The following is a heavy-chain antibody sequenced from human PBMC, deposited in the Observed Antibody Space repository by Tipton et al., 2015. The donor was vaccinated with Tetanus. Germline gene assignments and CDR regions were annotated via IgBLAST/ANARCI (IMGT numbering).Heavy chain of an antibody. CDR1: GDSIRSGSHY. V-gene: IGHV4-31*03. Sequence: TLSLTCNVSGDSIRSGSHYWNWIRQPPGKGLEWIGYIYYTGTTYYNPSLKGRVSISVDTSRNQFSLKVSSLTAADTAVYYCARDQARGARGWNYFDYWGQGTLVTVSS. J-gene: IGHJ4*02. CDR2: IYYTGTT. D-gene: IGHD1-26*01. CDR3: ARDQARGARGWNYFDY.